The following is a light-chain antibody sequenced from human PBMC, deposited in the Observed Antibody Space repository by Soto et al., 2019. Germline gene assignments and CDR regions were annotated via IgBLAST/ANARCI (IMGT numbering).Light chain of an antibody. CDR1: QGISNY. J-gene: IGKJ1*01. V-gene: IGKV1-27*01. CDR3: QKDNSAPWT. CDR2: VAS. Sequence: DIQMTQSPSSLSASVGDRVTITCRASQGISNYLAWYQQQPGKVPKLLIYVASTLQSGVPSRFSGSGSWTDFTLTISSLQPEDVATYYCQKDNSAPWTFGQGTKVEIK.